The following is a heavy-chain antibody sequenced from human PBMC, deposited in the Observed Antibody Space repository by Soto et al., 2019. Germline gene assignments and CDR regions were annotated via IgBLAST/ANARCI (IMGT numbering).Heavy chain of an antibody. D-gene: IGHD3-10*01. CDR1: GFTFSSYS. J-gene: IGHJ6*02. CDR2: ISSSSSYI. Sequence: GGSLRLSCAASGFTFSSYSMNWVRQAPGKGLGWVSSISSSSSYIYYADSVKGRFTISRDNAKNSLYLQMNSLRAEDTAVYYCARVMVRGVIITNYYYYGMDVWGQGTTVTVSS. V-gene: IGHV3-21*01. CDR3: ARVMVRGVIITNYYYYGMDV.